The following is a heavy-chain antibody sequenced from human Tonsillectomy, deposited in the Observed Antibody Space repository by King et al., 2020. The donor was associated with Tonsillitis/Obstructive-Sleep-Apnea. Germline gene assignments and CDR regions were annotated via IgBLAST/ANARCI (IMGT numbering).Heavy chain of an antibody. D-gene: IGHD2-2*01. CDR1: GFTFSSYG. J-gene: IGHJ4*02. V-gene: IGHV3-33*01. Sequence: HVQLVESGGGVVQPGRSLRLSCAASGFTFSSYGMHWVRQAPGKGLEGVAVIWYDGSNKYYADSVKGRFTISRDNSKNTLYLQMNSLRAEDTAVYYCARDRRYCSSTSCYDQFDYWGQGTLVTVSS. CDR2: IWYDGSNK. CDR3: ARDRRYCSSTSCYDQFDY.